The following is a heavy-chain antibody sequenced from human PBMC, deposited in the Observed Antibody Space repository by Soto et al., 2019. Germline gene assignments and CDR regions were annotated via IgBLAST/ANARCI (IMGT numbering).Heavy chain of an antibody. CDR3: ARAPQVTTFHYGMDV. CDR2: IEEDGNER. J-gene: IGHJ6*02. Sequence: VQLVESGGCVVQPGGSLRLSCTASGFAFSSYWMNWVRRAPGKGLEWVASIEEDGNERYYVDSVKGRFTISRDNAMNSVYLQMNSLRAEDTAIYYCARAPQVTTFHYGMDVSDQGTTVTVSS. D-gene: IGHD2-21*02. CDR1: GFAFSSYW. V-gene: IGHV3-7*05.